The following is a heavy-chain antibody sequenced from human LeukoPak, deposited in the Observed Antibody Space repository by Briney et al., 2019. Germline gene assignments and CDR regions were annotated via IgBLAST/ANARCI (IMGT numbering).Heavy chain of an antibody. CDR1: GGSISSYY. J-gene: IGHJ6*02. CDR3: ARRILYGDYGSYYGMDV. Sequence: ASETLSLTCTVSGGSISSYYWSWIRQPPGKGLEWIGYIYYSGSTNYNPSLKSRVTISVDTSKNQFSLKLSSVTAADTAVYYCARRILYGDYGSYYGMDVWGQGTTVTVSS. V-gene: IGHV4-59*08. D-gene: IGHD4-17*01. CDR2: IYYSGST.